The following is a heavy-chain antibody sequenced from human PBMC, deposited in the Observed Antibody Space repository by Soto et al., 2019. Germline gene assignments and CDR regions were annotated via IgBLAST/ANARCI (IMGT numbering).Heavy chain of an antibody. V-gene: IGHV3-74*01. Sequence: EVQLVESGGGVVQPGGSLRLSCAASGFSFNTWMHWVRQAPGKGLVWLSRINSAGSSTTYADSVEGRFFVSRDNAKNTLYLQIKSLTADDTAVYYCTRGASGYGNFDYWGQGVLLTVSS. J-gene: IGHJ4*02. CDR2: INSAGSST. CDR1: GFSFNTW. D-gene: IGHD5-12*01. CDR3: TRGASGYGNFDY.